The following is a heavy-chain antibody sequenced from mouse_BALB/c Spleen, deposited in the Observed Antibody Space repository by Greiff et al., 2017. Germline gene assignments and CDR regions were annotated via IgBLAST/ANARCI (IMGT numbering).Heavy chain of an antibody. CDR2: IYPGSGST. V-gene: IGHV1S22*01. CDR1: GYTFTSYW. D-gene: IGHD3-1*01. CDR3: TRQLGYFDY. J-gene: IGHJ2*01. Sequence: LKQPGSELVRPGASVKLSCKASGYTFTSYWMHWVKQRPGQGLEWIGNIYPGSGSTNYDEKFKSKATLTVDTSSSTAYMQLSSLTSEDSAVYYCTRQLGYFDYWGQGTTLTVSS.